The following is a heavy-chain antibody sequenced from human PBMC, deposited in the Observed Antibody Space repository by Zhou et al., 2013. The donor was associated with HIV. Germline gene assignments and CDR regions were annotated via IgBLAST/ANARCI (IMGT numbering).Heavy chain of an antibody. CDR3: ARDISMLRGXSQDRFDY. J-gene: IGHJ4*02. V-gene: IGHV1-18*01. CDR2: ISAYNGNT. D-gene: IGHD3-10*01. Sequence: QVRLVQSGDEVKKPGASVKVSCKTTGYTFNRYDVSWVRQAPGQGLEWMGWISAYNGNTNYAQNLRGRVTMTTDTSTSTAYMDLRSLRSDDTAVYYCARDISMLRGXSQDRFDYWGQGTLVTVSS. CDR1: GYTFNRYD.